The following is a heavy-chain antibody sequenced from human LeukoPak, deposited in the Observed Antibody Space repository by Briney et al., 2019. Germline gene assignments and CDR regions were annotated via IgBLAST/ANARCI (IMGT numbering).Heavy chain of an antibody. CDR2: IIPIFGST. Sequence: SVKVSCKASGGTFSSDGISWVRQAPGQRLEWMGGIIPIFGSTNEAQKFQGRVTITADESTSTDYMELRSLRSEDTAVYYCARQRAEGYCSSTSCYQFDHWGQGTLVTVSS. D-gene: IGHD2-2*01. CDR3: ARQRAEGYCSSTSCYQFDH. J-gene: IGHJ4*02. CDR1: GGTFSSDG. V-gene: IGHV1-69*13.